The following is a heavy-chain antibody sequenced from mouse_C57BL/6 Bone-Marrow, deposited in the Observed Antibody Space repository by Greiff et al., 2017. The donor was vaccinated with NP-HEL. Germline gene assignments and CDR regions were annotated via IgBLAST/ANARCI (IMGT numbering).Heavy chain of an antibody. D-gene: IGHD1-1*01. CDR1: GFSLTSYG. CDR3: ARHDYYGRGAWFAY. Sequence: QVQLKESGPGLVAPSQSLSITCTVSGFSLTSYGVHWVRQPPGKGLEWLVVIWSDGSTTYNSALKSRLSISKDNSKSQVFLKMNSLQTDDTAMYYCARHDYYGRGAWFAYWGQGTLVTVSA. J-gene: IGHJ3*01. V-gene: IGHV2-6-1*01. CDR2: IWSDGST.